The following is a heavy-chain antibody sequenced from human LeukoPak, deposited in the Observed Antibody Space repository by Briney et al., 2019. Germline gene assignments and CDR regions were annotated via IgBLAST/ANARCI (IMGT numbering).Heavy chain of an antibody. D-gene: IGHD6-19*01. CDR1: GDSITSGYY. Sequence: SETLSLTCTVSGDSITSGYYWSWIRQPPGKGLEWIGYIYDRRSTYYNPSLESRVTISLDRSKNQFSLNLSSVTAADTAVYYCARQEAVAAAKDYWGQGTLVTVSS. CDR2: IYDRRST. V-gene: IGHV4-38-2*02. CDR3: ARQEAVAAAKDY. J-gene: IGHJ4*02.